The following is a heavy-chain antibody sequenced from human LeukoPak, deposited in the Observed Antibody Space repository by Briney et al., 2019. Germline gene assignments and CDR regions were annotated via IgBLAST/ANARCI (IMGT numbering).Heavy chain of an antibody. D-gene: IGHD2-2*01. J-gene: IGHJ5*02. CDR1: GGSMNDYY. CDR2: IFDIGNT. V-gene: IGHV4-59*01. CDR3: AKGMMPDWFDP. Sequence: SSETLSLTCTVSGGSMNDYYWTWVRQPPGRGLEWIGYIFDIGNTNYNPFLKSRVTISLDTSKNQFSLRLNSVTAADTAVYYCAKGMMPDWFDPWGQGTLVTVSS.